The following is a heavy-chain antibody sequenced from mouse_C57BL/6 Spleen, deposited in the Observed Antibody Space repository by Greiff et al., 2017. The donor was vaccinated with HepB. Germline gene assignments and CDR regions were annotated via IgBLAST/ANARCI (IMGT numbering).Heavy chain of an antibody. CDR2: IYPGSGST. J-gene: IGHJ2*01. V-gene: IGHV1-55*01. Sequence: VQLQQPGAELVKPGASVKMSCKASGYTFTSYWITWVKQRPGQGLEWIGDIYPGSGSTNYNEKFKSKATLTVDTSSSTAYMQLSSLTSEDSAVYYCARGSITTVGRHFDYGGQGTTLTVSS. CDR3: ARGSITTVGRHFDY. CDR1: GYTFTSYW. D-gene: IGHD1-1*01.